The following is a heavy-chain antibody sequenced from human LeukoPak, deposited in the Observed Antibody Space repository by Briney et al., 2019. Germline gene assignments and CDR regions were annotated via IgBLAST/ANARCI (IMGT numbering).Heavy chain of an antibody. CDR2: IWYDGSNK. J-gene: IGHJ4*02. CDR1: GFTFSSYG. V-gene: IGHV3-33*06. CDR3: AKDSSSSSSYSDY. D-gene: IGHD6-6*01. Sequence: GRSLRLSCAASGFTFSSYGMHWVRQAPGKGLEWVAFIWYDGSNKYYADSVKGRFTISRDNSKNTLYLQMNSLRAEDAAVYYCAKDSSSSSSYSDYWGQGTLVTVSS.